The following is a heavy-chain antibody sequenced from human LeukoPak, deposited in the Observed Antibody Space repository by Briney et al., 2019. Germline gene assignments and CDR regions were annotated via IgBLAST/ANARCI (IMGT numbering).Heavy chain of an antibody. CDR2: ISAYNGNT. J-gene: IGHJ3*02. Sequence: ASVKVSCKASGYTFTSYGISWVRQAPGQGLEWMGWISAYNGNTNYAQKLQGRVTMTTDTSTSTAYMELRSLRSDDTAVYYCAREDIVSGYDLYAFDIWGQGTMVTVSS. CDR3: AREDIVSGYDLYAFDI. CDR1: GYTFTSYG. V-gene: IGHV1-18*01. D-gene: IGHD5-12*01.